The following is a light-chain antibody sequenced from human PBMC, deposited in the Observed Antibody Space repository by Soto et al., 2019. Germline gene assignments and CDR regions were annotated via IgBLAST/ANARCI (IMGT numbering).Light chain of an antibody. CDR2: KLS. CDR3: RQGTHWPYT. J-gene: IGKJ2*01. V-gene: IGKV2-30*01. CDR1: QSLVYSDGTTS. Sequence: DVVMTQSPLSLPVTLGQPASISCRSSQSLVYSDGTTSLNWFQQRPGQSPRRLIYKLSKRDSGVPDRVSGSGSGSDFTLNFSRLEAKDVGVYYFRQGTHWPYTCVQGSKLEIK.